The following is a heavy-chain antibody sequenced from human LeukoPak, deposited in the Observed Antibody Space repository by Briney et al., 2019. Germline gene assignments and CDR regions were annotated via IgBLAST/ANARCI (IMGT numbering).Heavy chain of an antibody. V-gene: IGHV3-48*03. Sequence: GGSLRLSCAASGFTFSSYEMNWVRQAPGKGLEWVSYISSSGSTIYYADSVKGRFTISRDNAKNSLYLQMNSLKTEDTAVYYCARDVGDSSGYTFGYWGQGTLVTVSS. CDR2: ISSSGSTI. D-gene: IGHD3-22*01. CDR1: GFTFSSYE. CDR3: ARDVGDSSGYTFGY. J-gene: IGHJ4*02.